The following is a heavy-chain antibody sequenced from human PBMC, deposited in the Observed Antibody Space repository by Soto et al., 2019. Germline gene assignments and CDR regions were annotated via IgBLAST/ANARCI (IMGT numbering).Heavy chain of an antibody. CDR3: ASSRRVVVAVAPFDY. CDR2: ISSSGGTI. J-gene: IGHJ4*02. V-gene: IGHV3-11*01. CDR1: GFSFRDYY. D-gene: IGHD2-15*01. Sequence: QVQLVESGGGLVKPGGSLRLSCATSGFSFRDYYMSWVRQAPGKGLEWVSYISSSGGTIYYADSVKGRVTISRDNAKNSLHLQMNSLRADDTAVYYCASSRRVVVAVAPFDYWGQGTLVTVSS.